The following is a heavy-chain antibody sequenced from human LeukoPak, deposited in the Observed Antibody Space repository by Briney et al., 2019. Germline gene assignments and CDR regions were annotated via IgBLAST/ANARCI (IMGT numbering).Heavy chain of an antibody. V-gene: IGHV4-59*01. CDR1: GGSISSYY. J-gene: IGHJ4*02. CDR2: IYYSGST. D-gene: IGHD6-19*01. Sequence: SETLSLTCTVSGGSISSYYWSWIRQPPGKGLEWIGYIYYSGSTNYNPSLKSRVTISVDTSKNQFFLKLSSVTAADTAVYYCARAAVAGTPDYWGQGTLVTVSS. CDR3: ARAAVAGTPDY.